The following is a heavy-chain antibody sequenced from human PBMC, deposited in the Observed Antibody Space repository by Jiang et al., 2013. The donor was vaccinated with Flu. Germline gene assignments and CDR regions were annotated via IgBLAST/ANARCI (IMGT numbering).Heavy chain of an antibody. CDR2: ISGSGGST. J-gene: IGHJ6*02. Sequence: VQLLESGGGLVQPGGSLRLSCAASGFTFSTYAMSWVRQAPGKGLEWVSVISGSGGSTYYADSVKGRFTISRDNSKNTLYLQMNSLRVEDTAVYYCAEEPGIAVAGRYYYYGMDVWGQGTTVTVSS. D-gene: IGHD6-19*01. V-gene: IGHV3-23*01. CDR3: AEEPGIAVAGRYYYYGMDV. CDR1: GFTFSTYA.